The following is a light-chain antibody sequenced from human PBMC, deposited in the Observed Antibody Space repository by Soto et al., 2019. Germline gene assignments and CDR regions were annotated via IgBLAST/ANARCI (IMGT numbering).Light chain of an antibody. CDR2: SND. CDR1: TSNIGYAY. Sequence: QSVLTQPPSASGTPGQEVTISCSGTTSNIGYAYIHWYQQLPGTAPKLLIYSNDRRPSGVPDRFSGSKSGTSASLAISGLRYEDEADYYCAAWDDSLSGPVFGGGTQLTVL. CDR3: AAWDDSLSGPV. V-gene: IGLV1-47*01. J-gene: IGLJ3*02.